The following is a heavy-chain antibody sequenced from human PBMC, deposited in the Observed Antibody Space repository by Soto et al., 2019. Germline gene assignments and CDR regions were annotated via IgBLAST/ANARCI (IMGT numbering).Heavy chain of an antibody. Sequence: NPGGSLRLSCAASGFTFSSYSMNWVRQAPGKGLEWVSSISSSSSYIYYADSVKGRFTISRDNAKNSLYLQMNSLRAEDTAVYYCARALRRQLVLDYYYYMDVWGKGTTVTVSS. D-gene: IGHD6-6*01. J-gene: IGHJ6*03. CDR1: GFTFSSYS. CDR2: ISSSSSYI. CDR3: ARALRRQLVLDYYYYMDV. V-gene: IGHV3-21*01.